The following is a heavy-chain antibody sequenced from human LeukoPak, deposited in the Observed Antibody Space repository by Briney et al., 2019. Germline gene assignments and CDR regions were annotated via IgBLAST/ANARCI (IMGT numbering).Heavy chain of an antibody. CDR2: IYYSGST. CDR3: ARDKKPLITIFGVVRSLGTARYPYGMDV. J-gene: IGHJ6*02. D-gene: IGHD3-3*01. V-gene: IGHV4-59*01. Sequence: SETLSLTCTVSGGSISSYYWSWIRQPPGKGLEWIGYIYYSGSTNYNPSLKSRVTISVDTSKNQFSLKLSSVTAADTAVYYCARDKKPLITIFGVVRSLGTARYPYGMDVWGQGTTVTVSS. CDR1: GGSISSYY.